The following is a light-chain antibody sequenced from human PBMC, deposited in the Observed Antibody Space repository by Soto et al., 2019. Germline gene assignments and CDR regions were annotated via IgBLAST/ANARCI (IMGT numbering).Light chain of an antibody. Sequence: QTVLIQPPSVSGSPGQSVTISCTGTSSDVGRYNRVSWYQQAPGTAPKLMMYEVSNRPSGVPDRFSGSKSGNTASLTISGLQAEDEADYHCCSYTSTNTLVFGGGTKLTVL. CDR3: CSYTSTNTLV. J-gene: IGLJ2*01. V-gene: IGLV2-18*02. CDR2: EVS. CDR1: SSDVGRYNR.